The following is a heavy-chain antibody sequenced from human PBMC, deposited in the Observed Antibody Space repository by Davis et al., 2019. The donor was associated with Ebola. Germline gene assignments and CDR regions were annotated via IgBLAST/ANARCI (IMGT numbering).Heavy chain of an antibody. CDR3: ARVLAQSTPKNHGYSYMDV. CDR2: ISDGGTP. CDR1: GFSVGNNF. Sequence: GESLKISCAASGFSVGNNFMTWVRQAPGEGLEWVSFISDGGTPSLADSVKGRFTTSKHNSNNTLYLQMNSVRPEDTATYYCARVLAQSTPKNHGYSYMDVWGQGTTVTVSS. D-gene: IGHD2-21*01. J-gene: IGHJ6*03. V-gene: IGHV3-53*04.